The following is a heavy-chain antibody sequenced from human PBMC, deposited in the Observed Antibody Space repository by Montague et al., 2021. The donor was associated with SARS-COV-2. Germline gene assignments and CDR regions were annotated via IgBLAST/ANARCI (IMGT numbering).Heavy chain of an antibody. CDR3: ARGEWLRGGMDV. J-gene: IGHJ6*02. CDR2: VFDSGST. CDR1: GGSISSYY. D-gene: IGHD5-12*01. V-gene: IGHV4-59*13. Sequence: GTLSLTCTVSGGSISSYYWSWIRQPPGNGLEWIGHVFDSGSTNYNPSLKSRVTVSVDTSKNQFSLKLSSVTAADTAVYYCARGEWLRGGMDVWGQGTTVTVSS.